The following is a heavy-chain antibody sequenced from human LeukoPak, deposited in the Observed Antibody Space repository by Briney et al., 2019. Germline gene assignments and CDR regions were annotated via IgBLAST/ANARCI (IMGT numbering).Heavy chain of an antibody. CDR2: INWNGGST. V-gene: IGHV3-20*04. CDR3: AREPRLEWLSSTGYFDY. CDR1: GFTFDDYG. Sequence: GGSLRLSCAASGFTFDDYGMSWVRQAPGKRLEWVSGINWNGGSTGYADSVKGRFTISRDNAKNSLYLQMNSLRAEDTALYYCAREPRLEWLSSTGYFDYWGQGTLVTVSS. D-gene: IGHD3-3*01. J-gene: IGHJ4*02.